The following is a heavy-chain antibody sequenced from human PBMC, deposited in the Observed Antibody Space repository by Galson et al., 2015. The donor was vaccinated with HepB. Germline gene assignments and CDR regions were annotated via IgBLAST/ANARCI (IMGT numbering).Heavy chain of an antibody. V-gene: IGHV5-51*01. D-gene: IGHD2-15*01. CDR1: GYTFSHYW. CDR2: IYPADSDT. J-gene: IGHJ6*02. CDR3: ARGHCSGASCYYYYGMDV. Sequence: QSGAEVKKPGESLKISCKGSGYTFSHYWIGWVRQMPGKGLEWMGIIYPADSDTRYRPSFQGQVTISADKSINTAYLQWSRLKASDTATYYCARGHCSGASCYYYYGMDVWGQGTTVTVS.